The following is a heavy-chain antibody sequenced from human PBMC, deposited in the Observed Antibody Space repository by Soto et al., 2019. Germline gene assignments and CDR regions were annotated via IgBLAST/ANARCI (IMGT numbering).Heavy chain of an antibody. CDR1: GYTFTSYG. V-gene: IGHV1-18*01. CDR2: ISAYNGNT. CDR3: ARALDYDSSGYYFVGVDY. J-gene: IGHJ4*02. Sequence: GASVKVSCKASGYTFTSYGISWVRQAPGQGLEWMGWISAYNGNTNYAQKLQGRVTMTTDTSTSTAYMELRSLRSDDTAVYYCARALDYDSSGYYFVGVDYWGQGTLVTVSS. D-gene: IGHD3-22*01.